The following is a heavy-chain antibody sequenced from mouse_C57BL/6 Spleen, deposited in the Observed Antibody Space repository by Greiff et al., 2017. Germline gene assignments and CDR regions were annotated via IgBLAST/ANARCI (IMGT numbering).Heavy chain of an antibody. CDR2: ISYDGSN. Sequence: EVKLVESGPGLVKPSQSLSLTCSVTGYSITSGYYWNWIRQFPGNKLEWMGYISYDGSNNYNPSLKNRISITRDTSKNQFFLKLNSVTTEDTATYYCAREGPYSNPFAYWGQGTLVTVSA. CDR1: GYSITSGYY. D-gene: IGHD2-5*01. V-gene: IGHV3-6*01. J-gene: IGHJ3*01. CDR3: AREGPYSNPFAY.